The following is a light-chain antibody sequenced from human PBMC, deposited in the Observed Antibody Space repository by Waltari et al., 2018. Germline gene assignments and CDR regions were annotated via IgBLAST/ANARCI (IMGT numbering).Light chain of an antibody. Sequence: QSALTQPASVSGSPGQSITISCTGTSSDVGGYNFVSRYQQHPGKAPKLRIYDVSTRPSGVSKRFSGSKSGNTASLTISGLQAEDEAEYYCSSYTSSDTPVFGTGTKVTVV. J-gene: IGLJ1*01. CDR3: SSYTSSDTPV. CDR2: DVS. V-gene: IGLV2-14*01. CDR1: SSDVGGYNF.